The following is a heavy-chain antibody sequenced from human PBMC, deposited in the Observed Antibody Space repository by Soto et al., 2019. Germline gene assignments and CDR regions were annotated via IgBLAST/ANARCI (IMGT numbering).Heavy chain of an antibody. D-gene: IGHD6-19*01. V-gene: IGHV3-30*18. CDR3: AKPLAVAFYYYYYGMDV. CDR1: GFTFSSYG. CDR2: ISYDGSNK. J-gene: IGHJ6*02. Sequence: PGGSLRLSCAASGFTFSSYGMHWVRQAPGKGLEWVAVISYDGSNKYYADSVKGRFTMSRDNSKNTLYLQVNSLRAEKTAVYYCAKPLAVAFYYYYYGMDVWGQGTRVTVSS.